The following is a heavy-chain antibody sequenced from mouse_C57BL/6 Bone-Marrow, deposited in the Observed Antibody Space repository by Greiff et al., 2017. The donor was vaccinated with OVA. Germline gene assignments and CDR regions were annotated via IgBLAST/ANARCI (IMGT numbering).Heavy chain of an antibody. CDR3: AIHQITTVVDYYAMDY. V-gene: IGHV5-12*01. J-gene: IGHJ4*01. CDR1: GFTFSDYY. D-gene: IGHD1-1*01. Sequence: EVKLVESGGGLVQPGGSLKLSCAASGFTFSDYYMYWVRQTPEKRLEWVAYISNGGGSTYYPDTVKGRFTISRANAKNTLYLQMSRLKSEDTAMYYCAIHQITTVVDYYAMDYWGQGTSVTVSS. CDR2: ISNGGGST.